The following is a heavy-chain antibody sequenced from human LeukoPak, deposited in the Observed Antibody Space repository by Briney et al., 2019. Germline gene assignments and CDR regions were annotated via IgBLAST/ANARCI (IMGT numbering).Heavy chain of an antibody. CDR2: INAGTGNT. CDR3: ARPLAVAGFDY. CDR1: GYTFTSYG. Sequence: ASVKVSCKASGYTFTSYGISWVRQAPGQGLEWMGWINAGTGNTKYSQKFQDRVTITRDTSASTAYMELSSLRSEDTAMYYCARPLAVAGFDYWGQGTLVTVSS. D-gene: IGHD6-19*01. J-gene: IGHJ4*02. V-gene: IGHV1-3*01.